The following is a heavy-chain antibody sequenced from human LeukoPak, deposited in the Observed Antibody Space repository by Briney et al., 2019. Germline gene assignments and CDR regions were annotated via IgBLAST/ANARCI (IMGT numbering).Heavy chain of an antibody. CDR2: ISSSGHSI. V-gene: IGHV3-48*03. CDR1: AFTFSSYE. Sequence: GGSLRLSCTASAFTFSSYEMNWVRRAPGKGLEWLSYISSSGHSIYYADSVEGRFTISRDNAKNSLYLQMNSLGAEDTAVYYCAGYASGSAKFYYYYMDVWGKGTTVTVSS. CDR3: AGYASGSAKFYYYYMDV. D-gene: IGHD3-10*01. J-gene: IGHJ6*03.